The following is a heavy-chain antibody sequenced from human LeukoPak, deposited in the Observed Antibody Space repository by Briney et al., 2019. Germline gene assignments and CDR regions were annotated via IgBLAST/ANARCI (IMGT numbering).Heavy chain of an antibody. D-gene: IGHD5-12*01. CDR1: RFTFSSYS. CDR3: VRGGAGATASDVFDI. V-gene: IGHV3-21*04. CDR2: ISSGSSHI. J-gene: IGHJ3*02. Sequence: GGSLRLSCAASRFTFSSYSINWVRQAPGKGLEWVSSISSGSSHIFYEDSVKGRFTISRDNAKNSLFLQMNSLRVEDTAIHYCVRGGAGATASDVFDIWGQGTMVTVSS.